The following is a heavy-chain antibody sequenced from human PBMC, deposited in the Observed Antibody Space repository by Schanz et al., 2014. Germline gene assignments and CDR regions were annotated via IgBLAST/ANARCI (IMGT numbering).Heavy chain of an antibody. CDR3: IRGDIMVVPVAHF. V-gene: IGHV3-30*02. CDR1: GFTFSSYG. CDR2: IRYDGSSK. Sequence: QVQLVESGGGVVQPGRSLRLSCAASGFTFSSYGMHWVRQAPGRGLEWVAFIRYDGSSKYYADSVKGRFTISRDNSKNTLYLQMNSLRAEDTAVYYCIRGDIMVVPVAHFWGQGILVTVSS. J-gene: IGHJ4*02. D-gene: IGHD2-2*01.